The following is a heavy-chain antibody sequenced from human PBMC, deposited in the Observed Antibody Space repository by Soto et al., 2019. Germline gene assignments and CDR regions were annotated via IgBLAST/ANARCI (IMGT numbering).Heavy chain of an antibody. Sequence: DVQLVETGGGLIQPGGSLRLSCAASGFIVSSSYMSWVRQAPGKGLEWVSVIYSDGRTYYADSVKGRFTISRDNSKNTLYLQMNSLSAEDTAVYYCARCSGWYGQCYFDWLGQGTLVTVSS. V-gene: IGHV3-53*02. J-gene: IGHJ4*02. CDR2: IYSDGRT. D-gene: IGHD6-13*01. CDR1: GFIVSSSY. CDR3: ARCSGWYGQCYFDW.